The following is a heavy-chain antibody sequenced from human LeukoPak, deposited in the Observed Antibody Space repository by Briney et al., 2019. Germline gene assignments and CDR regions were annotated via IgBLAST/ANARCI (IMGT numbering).Heavy chain of an antibody. CDR3: ARDLGQQWLVQGAFDY. J-gene: IGHJ4*02. CDR2: IYHSGST. V-gene: IGHV4-38-2*02. Sequence: SETLPLTCAVSGYSISSGYYWGWIRQPPGKGLEWIGSIYHSGSTYYNPSLKSRVTISVDTSKNQFSLKLSSVTAADTAVYYCARDLGQQWLVQGAFDYWGQGTLVTVSS. CDR1: GYSISSGYY. D-gene: IGHD6-19*01.